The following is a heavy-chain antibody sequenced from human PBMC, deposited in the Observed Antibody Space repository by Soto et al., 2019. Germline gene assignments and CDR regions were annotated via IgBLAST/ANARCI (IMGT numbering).Heavy chain of an antibody. Sequence: ASVKVSCKASGYTFTGYYMHWVRQAPGQGLEWMGWINPNSGGTNYAQKFQGWVTMTRDTSISTAYMELSRLRSDDTAVYYCARARIVGASNDAFDIWGKGTMVTV. V-gene: IGHV1-2*04. CDR2: INPNSGGT. J-gene: IGHJ3*02. CDR1: GYTFTGYY. CDR3: ARARIVGASNDAFDI. D-gene: IGHD1-26*01.